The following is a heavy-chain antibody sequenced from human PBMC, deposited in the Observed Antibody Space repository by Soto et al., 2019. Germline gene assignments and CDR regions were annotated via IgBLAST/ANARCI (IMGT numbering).Heavy chain of an antibody. V-gene: IGHV4-30-4*01. Sequence: SETLSLTCTVSGGSISSGDYYWSWIRQPQGQDLEWIGYIYYSGSTNYNPSLKSRVTISVDTSKNQFSLKLSSVTAADTAAYYWASGWTMVRVVTTSLLYICFDVWGQGTLLTVSS. CDR1: GGSISSGDYY. J-gene: IGHJ5*02. CDR3: ASGWTMVRVVTTSLLYICFDV. D-gene: IGHD3-10*01. CDR2: IYYSGST.